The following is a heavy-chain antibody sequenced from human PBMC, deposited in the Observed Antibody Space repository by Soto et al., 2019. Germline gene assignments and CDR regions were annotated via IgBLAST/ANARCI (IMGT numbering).Heavy chain of an antibody. D-gene: IGHD3-16*02. CDR2: IYPGDSDT. Sequence: ESLKLSFEGSGYRFTSYCIGWVRQMPGKDLEWMGIIYPGDSDTRYSPSFQGQVTISADKSLRTAYLQWTSLKASDTALYYCARNRSFTLGFYDDVMDVWGQGTTVTVSS. CDR1: GYRFTSYC. J-gene: IGHJ6*02. CDR3: ARNRSFTLGFYDDVMDV. V-gene: IGHV5-51*01.